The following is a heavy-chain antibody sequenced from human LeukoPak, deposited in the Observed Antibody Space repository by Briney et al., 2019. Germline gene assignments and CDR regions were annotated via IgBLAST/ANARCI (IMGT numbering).Heavy chain of an antibody. J-gene: IGHJ5*02. V-gene: IGHV1-69*05. CDR1: GGTFSSYA. D-gene: IGHD6-6*01. CDR2: IIPIFGTA. CDR3: ARGAEYSSSSGFDWFDP. Sequence: SVKVSCKASGGTFSSYAISWVRQAPGQGLEWVGGIIPIFGTANYAQKFQGRVTITTDESTSTAYMELSSLRSEDTAVYYCARGAEYSSSSGFDWFDPWGQGTLVTVSS.